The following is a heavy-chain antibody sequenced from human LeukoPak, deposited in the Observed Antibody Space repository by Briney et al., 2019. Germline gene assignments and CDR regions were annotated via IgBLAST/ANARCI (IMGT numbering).Heavy chain of an antibody. Sequence: PSETLSLTCTVSAYSISSVYYWGWIRQPPGKGLEWIGSIYHSGSTYYNPSLKSRVTISVDTSKNQFSLRLTSVTAADTAVYYCARSRWLSDPYFDYWGQGTLVTVSS. CDR3: ARSRWLSDPYFDY. CDR2: IYHSGST. V-gene: IGHV4-38-2*02. D-gene: IGHD3-22*01. J-gene: IGHJ4*02. CDR1: AYSISSVYY.